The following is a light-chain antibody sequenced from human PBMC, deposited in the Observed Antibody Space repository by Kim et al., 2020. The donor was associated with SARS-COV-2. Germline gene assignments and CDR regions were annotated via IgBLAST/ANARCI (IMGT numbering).Light chain of an antibody. V-gene: IGLV3-19*01. J-gene: IGLJ3*02. Sequence: SSELTQDPGVSVALGQTVRITCQGNSLGNYYADWSQQKPGQAPVVVIYGKNNRPSGIPDRFSGSSSVDTASLTITGAQAEDEAVYYCNSRDTSGHLWVFGGGTQLTVL. CDR1: SLGNYY. CDR2: GKN. CDR3: NSRDTSGHLWV.